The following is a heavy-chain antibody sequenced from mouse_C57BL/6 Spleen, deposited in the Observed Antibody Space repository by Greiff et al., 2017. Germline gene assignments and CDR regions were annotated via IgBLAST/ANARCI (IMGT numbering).Heavy chain of an antibody. J-gene: IGHJ4*01. CDR2: INPSTGGT. Sequence: VQLQQSGPELVKPGASVKISCKASGYSFTGYYMNWVKQSPEKSLEWIGEINPSTGGTTYNQKFKAKATLTVDKSSSTAYMQLKSLTSEDSAVYYCARDYDGAMDYWGQGTSVTVSS. D-gene: IGHD2-4*01. V-gene: IGHV1-42*01. CDR3: ARDYDGAMDY. CDR1: GYSFTGYY.